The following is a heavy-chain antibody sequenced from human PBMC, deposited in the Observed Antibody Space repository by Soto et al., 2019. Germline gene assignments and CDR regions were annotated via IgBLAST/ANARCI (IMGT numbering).Heavy chain of an antibody. Sequence: LRLSCAASGFTFSSYAMSRVRQAPGKGLEWVSAISGSGGSTCYADSVKGRFTISRDNSKNTLYLQMNSLRAEDTAVYYCAKDPKGATVSGAFDIWGQGTMVTVSS. CDR3: AKDPKGATVSGAFDI. CDR1: GFTFSSYA. CDR2: ISGSGGST. V-gene: IGHV3-23*01. D-gene: IGHD1-26*01. J-gene: IGHJ3*02.